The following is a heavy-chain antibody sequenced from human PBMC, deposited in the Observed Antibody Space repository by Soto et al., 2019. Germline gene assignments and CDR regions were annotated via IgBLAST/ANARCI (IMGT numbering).Heavy chain of an antibody. CDR3: ARGVIVVVVAATPPYYYYYMDV. J-gene: IGHJ6*03. CDR1: GDSILSYY. D-gene: IGHD2-15*01. CDR2: INNSGTT. Sequence: SGTLCLTCTVAGDSILSYYWTVIRQPPGKGLEWIGYINNSGTTNYNPSLQSRVTISVDTSKNQFSLKLSSVTAADTAVYYCARGVIVVVVAATPPYYYYYMDVWGKGTTVTVSS. V-gene: IGHV4-59*08.